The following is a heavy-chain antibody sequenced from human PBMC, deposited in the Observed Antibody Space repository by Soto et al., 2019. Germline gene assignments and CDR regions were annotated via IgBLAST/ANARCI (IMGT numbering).Heavy chain of an antibody. CDR1: GGSISSYY. D-gene: IGHD3-22*01. CDR3: ARDSLRYDSSGYYYAHRVPFDY. V-gene: IGHV4-4*07. CDR2: IYTSGST. Sequence: LSLTCTVSGGSISSYYWSWIRQPAGKGLEWIGRIYTSGSTNYNPSLKSRVTMSVDTSKNQFSLKLSSVTAADTAVYYCARDSLRYDSSGYYYAHRVPFDYWGQGTLVTVSS. J-gene: IGHJ4*02.